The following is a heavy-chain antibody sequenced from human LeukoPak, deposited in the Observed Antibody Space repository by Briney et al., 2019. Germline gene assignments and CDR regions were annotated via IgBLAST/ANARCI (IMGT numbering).Heavy chain of an antibody. CDR3: ASALKRGSAGTLIDY. CDR2: ISAYNGNT. CDR1: GYTFTSYG. D-gene: IGHD6-13*01. J-gene: IGHJ4*02. V-gene: IGHV1-18*01. Sequence: ASVKVSCKASGYTFTSYGISWVRQAPGQGLEWMGWISAYNGNTNYAQKFQGRVTMTRNTSISTAYMELSSLESEDTAVYYCASALKRGSAGTLIDYWGQGTLVTVSS.